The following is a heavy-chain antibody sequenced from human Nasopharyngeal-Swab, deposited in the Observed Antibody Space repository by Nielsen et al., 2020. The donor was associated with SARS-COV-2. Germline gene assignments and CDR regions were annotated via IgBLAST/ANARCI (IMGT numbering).Heavy chain of an antibody. CDR3: AKEGATGWFDP. CDR2: ISHNSGT. Sequence: SETLSLTCTVSGVSITSQYWSWTRQPPGKGPEWIGYISHNSGTSYNPSLKSRVTMFMDTSKNQFSLRLTSVTAADTAVYYCAKEGATGWFDPCGQGTLVTVSS. V-gene: IGHV4-59*11. J-gene: IGHJ5*02. CDR1: GVSITSQY.